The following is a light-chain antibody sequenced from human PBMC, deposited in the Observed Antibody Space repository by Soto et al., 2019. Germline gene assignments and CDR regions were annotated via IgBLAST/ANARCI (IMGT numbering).Light chain of an antibody. J-gene: IGKJ4*01. CDR1: QSVAKNY. CDR2: YAS. V-gene: IGKV3-20*01. Sequence: EIVLTHSPGTLSLSPGERASLSCRASQSVAKNYLAWYQQKPGQALRLLISYASSRATGIPDRFSGSGSGTDFTLTISRLEAEDFAVYFCQQYASSPLTFGGGTKVEIK. CDR3: QQYASSPLT.